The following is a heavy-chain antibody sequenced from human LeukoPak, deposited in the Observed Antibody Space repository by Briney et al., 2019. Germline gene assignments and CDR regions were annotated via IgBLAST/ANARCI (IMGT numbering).Heavy chain of an antibody. CDR3: ARDNGGYYDSRLGNWFDP. CDR2: IYYSGST. CDR1: GGSISSSNYY. D-gene: IGHD3-22*01. V-gene: IGHV4-61*01. J-gene: IGHJ5*02. Sequence: AETLSLTCTVSGGSISSSNYYWSWIRQPPGKGLEWIGYIYYSGSTNYNPSLKSRVTISVDTSKNQFSLKLSSVTAADTAVYYCARDNGGYYDSRLGNWFDPWGQGTLVTVSS.